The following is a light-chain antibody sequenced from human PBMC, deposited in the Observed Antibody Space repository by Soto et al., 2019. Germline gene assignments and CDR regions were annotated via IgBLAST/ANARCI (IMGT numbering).Light chain of an antibody. V-gene: IGLV2-14*01. CDR3: SSYTSVSTVI. CDR1: SSDVGGYNY. CDR2: EVT. Sequence: QSALTQPRSVSGSPGQSVTISCTGTSSDVGGYNYVSWYQQHPGKAPKLIIYEVTNRPSGVSNRFSGSKSANTASLTISGLQAEDEADYYCSSYTSVSTVIFGGGTKLTVL. J-gene: IGLJ2*01.